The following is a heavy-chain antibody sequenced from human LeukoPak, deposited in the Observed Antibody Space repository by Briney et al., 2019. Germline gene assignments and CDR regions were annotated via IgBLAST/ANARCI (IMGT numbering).Heavy chain of an antibody. J-gene: IGHJ4*02. CDR1: GGSISSGGYS. D-gene: IGHD2-15*01. V-gene: IGHV4-30-4*07. Sequence: SETLSLTCTVTGGSISSGGYSWNWIRQPPGKGLEWVGLIFDSGSTYYNPSLKSRVTISVDTSKNQISLKVSSVTAADTAVYYCVRSGTGHQLLLEMPLDYWGQGTLVTVSS. CDR2: IFDSGST. CDR3: VRSGTGHQLLLEMPLDY.